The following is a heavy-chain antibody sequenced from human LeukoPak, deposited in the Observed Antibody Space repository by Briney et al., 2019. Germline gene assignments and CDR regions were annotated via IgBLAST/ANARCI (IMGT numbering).Heavy chain of an antibody. D-gene: IGHD5-18*01. CDR3: ARGGTAMARYYFDY. J-gene: IGHJ4*02. CDR2: MNPNSDNT. V-gene: IGHV1-8*01. CDR1: GYTFTSYD. Sequence: ASVKVSCKASGYTFTSYDINWVRQATGQGLEWMGWMNPNSDNTGYAQKFQGRVTMTRNTSISTAYMELSSLRSEDTAVYYCARGGTAMARYYFDYWGQGTLVTVSS.